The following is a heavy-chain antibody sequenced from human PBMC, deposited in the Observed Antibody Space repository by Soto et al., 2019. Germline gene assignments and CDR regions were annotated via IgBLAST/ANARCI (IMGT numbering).Heavy chain of an antibody. CDR2: ISAYNGNT. CDR3: ARDLRREVAMIYDYYCYMDV. J-gene: IGHJ6*03. CDR1: GYTFTSYG. Sequence: GASVKVSCKASGYTFTSYGISWVRQAPGQGLEWMGWISAYNGNTNYAQKLQGRVTMTTDTSTSTAYMELRSLRSDDTAVYYCARDLRREVAMIYDYYCYMDVWGKGTTVTV. V-gene: IGHV1-18*01. D-gene: IGHD5-12*01.